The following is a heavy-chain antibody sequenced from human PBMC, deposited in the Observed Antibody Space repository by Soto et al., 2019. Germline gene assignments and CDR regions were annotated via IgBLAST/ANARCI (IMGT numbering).Heavy chain of an antibody. CDR2: INPSGGST. D-gene: IGHD6-13*01. Sequence: GASVKVSCKASGYTFTSYYMHWVRQAPGQGLEWMVIINPSGGSTSYAQKFQGRVTMTRDTSTSTVYMELSSLRSEDTAVYYCARAPFIAAAGTGGDYFDYWGQGTLVTVS. CDR3: ARAPFIAAAGTGGDYFDY. J-gene: IGHJ4*02. CDR1: GYTFTSYY. V-gene: IGHV1-46*03.